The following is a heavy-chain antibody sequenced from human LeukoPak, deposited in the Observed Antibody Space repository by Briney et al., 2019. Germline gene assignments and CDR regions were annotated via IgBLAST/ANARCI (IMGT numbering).Heavy chain of an antibody. CDR2: ISSSGSTI. D-gene: IGHD3-22*01. V-gene: IGHV3-11*01. CDR3: ARVVYYYDSSGYYYGYYFDY. CDR1: GFTFSSYA. Sequence: PGGSLRLSCAASGFTFSSYAMSWIRQAPGKGLEWVSYISSSGSTIYYADSVKGRFTISRDNAKNSLYLQMNSLRAEDTAVYYCARVVYYYDSSGYYYGYYFDYWGQGTLVTVSS. J-gene: IGHJ4*02.